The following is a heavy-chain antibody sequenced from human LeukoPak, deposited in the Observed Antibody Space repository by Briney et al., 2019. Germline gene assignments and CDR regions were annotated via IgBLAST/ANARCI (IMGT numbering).Heavy chain of an antibody. CDR3: AKNRPPPDYYGVFDP. D-gene: IGHD3-10*01. V-gene: IGHV3-30*04. Sequence: GGSLRLSCAASGFTFSSYAMHWVRQAPGKGLEWVAVISYDGSNKYYADSVKGRFTISRDNSKNTLYLQMNSLRAEDTAVYYCAKNRPPPDYYGVFDPWGQGTLVTVSS. J-gene: IGHJ5*02. CDR1: GFTFSSYA. CDR2: ISYDGSNK.